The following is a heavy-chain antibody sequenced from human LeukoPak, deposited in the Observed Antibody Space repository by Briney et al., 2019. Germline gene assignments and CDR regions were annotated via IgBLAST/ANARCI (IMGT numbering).Heavy chain of an antibody. J-gene: IGHJ5*02. V-gene: IGHV4-39*01. D-gene: IGHD3-22*01. CDR3: VRQESSGYYRPNWFDP. CDR2: IYYNGST. Sequence: SETLSLTCTVSGGSISSSSYYWGWIRQPPGKGLEWIGSIYYNGSTYYNPSLKSRVTISVDTSKNQFSLKLSSVTAADTAVYYCVRQESSGYYRPNWFDPWGQGTLVTVSS. CDR1: GGSISSSSYY.